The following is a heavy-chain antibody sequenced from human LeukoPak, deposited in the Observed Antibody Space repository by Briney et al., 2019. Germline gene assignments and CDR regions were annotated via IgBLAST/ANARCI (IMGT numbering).Heavy chain of an antibody. V-gene: IGHV4-59*12. CDR1: GGSISNYY. CDR3: AREGGPYRPLDY. J-gene: IGHJ4*02. Sequence: SETLSLTCSVSGGSISNYYWSWVRQPPGKGLEWIGEVNLQGSTNCNPSLMGRVAISVDMSENHTSLQLTSVTAADTAVYYCAREGGPYRPLDYSGQGTLVTVSS. CDR2: VNLQGST.